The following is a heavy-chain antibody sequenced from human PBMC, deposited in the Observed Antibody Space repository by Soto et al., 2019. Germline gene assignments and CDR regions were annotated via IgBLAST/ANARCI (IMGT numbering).Heavy chain of an antibody. V-gene: IGHV3-30-3*01. CDR2: ISYDGSNK. CDR3: ARDKRDLRFLEWSYYFDY. CDR1: GFTFSSYA. D-gene: IGHD3-3*01. J-gene: IGHJ4*02. Sequence: QVQLVESGGGVVQPGRSLGLSCAASGFTFSSYAMHWVRQAPGKGLEWVAVISYDGSNKYYADSVKGRFTISGDNSKNTLYLQMNSLRAEDTAVYYCARDKRDLRFLEWSYYFDYWGQGTLVTVSS.